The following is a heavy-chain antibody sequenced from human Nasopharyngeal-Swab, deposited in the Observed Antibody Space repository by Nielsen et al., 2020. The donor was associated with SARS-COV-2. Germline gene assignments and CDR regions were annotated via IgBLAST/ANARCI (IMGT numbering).Heavy chain of an antibody. CDR2: IRSKAYGGTT. V-gene: IGHV3-49*02. D-gene: IGHD3-16*02. J-gene: IGHJ5*02. Sequence: VRQMPGKGLEWVGFIRSKAYGGTTEYAASVKGRFTISRDDSKSIAYLQMNSLRTEDTAVCYCTRSYDYVWGSYRKSWGQGTLVTASS. CDR3: TRSYDYVWGSYRKS.